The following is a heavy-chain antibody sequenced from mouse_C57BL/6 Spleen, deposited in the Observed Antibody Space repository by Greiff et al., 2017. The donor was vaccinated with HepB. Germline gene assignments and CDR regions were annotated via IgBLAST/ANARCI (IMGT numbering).Heavy chain of an antibody. CDR1: GYTFTSYW. CDR3: ARSTVVEYYYAMDY. Sequence: VQLQQPGAELVKPGASVKLSCKASGYTFTSYWMHWVKQRPGQGLEWIGMIHPNSGSTNYNEKLKRKATLTVNKSSSTAYMQLSSLTSEDSAVYYCARSTVVEYYYAMDYWGQGTSVTVSS. V-gene: IGHV1-64*01. J-gene: IGHJ4*01. D-gene: IGHD1-1*01. CDR2: IHPNSGST.